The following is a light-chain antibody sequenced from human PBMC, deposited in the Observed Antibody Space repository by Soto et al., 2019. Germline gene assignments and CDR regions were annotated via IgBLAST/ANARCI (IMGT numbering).Light chain of an antibody. Sequence: QSALTQPASVSGSPGQSITISCSGTSSDVGAYNYVSWYQQHPGKAPKLMIYGVSDRPSGLSNRFSGSKSGNTASLTISGLQAEDEADYSCSSYTSSSTVVFGGGTQLTVL. CDR1: SSDVGAYNY. CDR3: SSYTSSSTVV. J-gene: IGLJ2*01. CDR2: GVS. V-gene: IGLV2-14*01.